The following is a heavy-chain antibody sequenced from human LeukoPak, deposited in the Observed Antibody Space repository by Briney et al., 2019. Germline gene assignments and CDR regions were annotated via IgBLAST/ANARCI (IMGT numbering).Heavy chain of an antibody. CDR2: ISGSGGST. CDR1: GFTFSSYA. CDR3: AKDYDIGITMRVVAYYFDY. J-gene: IGHJ4*02. V-gene: IGHV3-23*01. D-gene: IGHD3-22*01. Sequence: GGSLTLSCAASGFTFSSYAMSWVRQAPGKGLEWVSAISGSGGSTYYGDSVKGRFTISRDNSKNTLYLQMNILRAEDTAVYYCAKDYDIGITMRVVAYYFDYWGQGTLVTVSS.